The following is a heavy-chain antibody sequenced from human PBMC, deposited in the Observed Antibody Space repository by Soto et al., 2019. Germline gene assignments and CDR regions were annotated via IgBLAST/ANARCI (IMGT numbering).Heavy chain of an antibody. Sequence: QVQLQESGPGLVKPSETLSLTCTVSGGSISSYYWSWIRQPPGKGLEWIGYIYYSGSTNYNPSPXSXVXTXXDTSKNQFSLKLSSVTAADTAVYYCARVWGGAFDIWGQGTMVTVSS. V-gene: IGHV4-59*01. CDR2: IYYSGST. J-gene: IGHJ3*02. CDR3: ARVWGGAFDI. CDR1: GGSISSYY. D-gene: IGHD3-10*01.